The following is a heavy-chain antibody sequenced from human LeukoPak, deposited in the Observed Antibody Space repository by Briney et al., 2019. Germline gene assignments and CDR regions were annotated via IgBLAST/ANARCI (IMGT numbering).Heavy chain of an antibody. D-gene: IGHD3-16*02. Sequence: SETLSLTCAVYGGSCSGYYWSWIRQPPGKGLEWIGEINHSGSTNYNPSLKSRVTISVDTSKNQFSLKLSSVTAADTAVYYCARGLYYDYVWGSYRYRRGPYNWFDPWGQGTLVTVSS. V-gene: IGHV4-34*01. J-gene: IGHJ5*02. CDR1: GGSCSGYY. CDR2: INHSGST. CDR3: ARGLYYDYVWGSYRYRRGPYNWFDP.